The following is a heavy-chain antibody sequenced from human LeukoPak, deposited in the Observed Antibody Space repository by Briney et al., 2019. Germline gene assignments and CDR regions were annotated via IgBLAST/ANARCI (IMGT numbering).Heavy chain of an antibody. J-gene: IGHJ4*02. D-gene: IGHD5-24*01. CDR1: GFTFSSYG. CDR3: AKDLEMATYYFDY. Sequence: GGSLRLSCAASGFTFSSYGMHWVRQAPGKGLEWVAVISYDGSNKYYADSVKGRFTISRDNSKNTLYLQMNSLRAEDTAVYYCAKDLEMATYYFDYWGQGTLVTVSS. V-gene: IGHV3-30*18. CDR2: ISYDGSNK.